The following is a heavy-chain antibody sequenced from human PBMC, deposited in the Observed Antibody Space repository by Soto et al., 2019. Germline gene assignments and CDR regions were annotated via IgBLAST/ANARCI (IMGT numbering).Heavy chain of an antibody. D-gene: IGHD6-13*01. Sequence: GESLHRSCEGSGCSLSIYWSGWVRQKPGKGLEWMGIIYPGDSDTRYSPSFQGQVTISADKSISTAYLQWSSLKASDTAIYYCARQSSSQGYGMDVWGQGTTVTVSS. CDR1: GCSLSIYW. J-gene: IGHJ6*02. V-gene: IGHV5-51*01. CDR2: IYPGDSDT. CDR3: ARQSSSQGYGMDV.